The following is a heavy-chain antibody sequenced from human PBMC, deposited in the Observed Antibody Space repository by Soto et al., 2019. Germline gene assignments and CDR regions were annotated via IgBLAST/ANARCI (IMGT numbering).Heavy chain of an antibody. D-gene: IGHD3-9*01. CDR3: ARGFRVDDILPGYPFDY. CDR2: ISYDGSNK. Sequence: QVQLVESGGGVVQPGRSLRLSCAASGFTFSSYAMHWVRQAPGKGLEWVAVISYDGSNKYYADSVKGRFTISRDNSKNTLYLQMNSLRAEDTAVYYCARGFRVDDILPGYPFDYWGQGTLVTVSS. V-gene: IGHV3-30-3*01. CDR1: GFTFSSYA. J-gene: IGHJ4*02.